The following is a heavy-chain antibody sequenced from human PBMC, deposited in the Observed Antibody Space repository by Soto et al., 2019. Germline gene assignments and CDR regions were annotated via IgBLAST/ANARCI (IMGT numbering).Heavy chain of an antibody. CDR3: AKKFQPGKESHSFDM. Sequence: PGGSLRLSCAASGFTFSDYYMSWIRQAPGKGLEWVSYISGSSIYTNYAGSVKGRFTVSRDNSKNTLYLQLNSLRAEDTAIYYCAKKFQPGKESHSFDMWGPGTLVTVSS. V-gene: IGHV3-11*03. J-gene: IGHJ3*02. CDR1: GFTFSDYY. CDR2: ISGSSIYT. D-gene: IGHD2-2*01.